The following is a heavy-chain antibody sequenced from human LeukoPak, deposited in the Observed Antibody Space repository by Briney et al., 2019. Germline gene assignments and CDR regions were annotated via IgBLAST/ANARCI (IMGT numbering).Heavy chain of an antibody. D-gene: IGHD6-19*01. CDR3: ARDMSTSGWYVDY. CDR2: ISSSSSTI. J-gene: IGHJ4*02. V-gene: IGHV3-48*01. Sequence: GGSLRLSCAASGFTFSSYSINWVRQAPGKGLEWVSYISSSSSTIYYADSVKGRFTISRDNAKNSLYLQMNSLRAEDTAMYYCARDMSTSGWYVDYWGQGTLVTVSS. CDR1: GFTFSSYS.